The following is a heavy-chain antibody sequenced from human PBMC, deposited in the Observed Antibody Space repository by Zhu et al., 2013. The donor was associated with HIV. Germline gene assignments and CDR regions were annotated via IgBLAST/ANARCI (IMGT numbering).Heavy chain of an antibody. Sequence: QVQLVQSGAEVKKPGASVKVSCKASGYTFTGYYMHWVRQAPGQGLEWMGWINPNSGGTNYAQKFQGRVTMTRDTSISTAYMELSRLRSDDTAVYYCARDTGSGWSHLYYYYYYMDVVGQRDHGHRLL. CDR1: GYTFTGYY. J-gene: IGHJ6*03. CDR2: INPNSGGT. V-gene: IGHV1-2*02. CDR3: ARDTGSGWSHLYYYYYYMDV. D-gene: IGHD6-19*01.